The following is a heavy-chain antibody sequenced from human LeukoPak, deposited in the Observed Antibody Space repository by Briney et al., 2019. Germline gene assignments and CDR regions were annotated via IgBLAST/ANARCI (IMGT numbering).Heavy chain of an antibody. CDR2: ISGSGGST. CDR3: AKDGNWARFEN. Sequence: GGSLRLSCAASGFTFSSYAMSWVRQAPGKGLEWVSAISGSGGSTYYADSVKRRFTISRDNSKNTLYLQMNSPRAEDTAAYCCAKDGNWARFENWGQGTLVTVSS. CDR1: GFTFSSYA. D-gene: IGHD7-27*01. J-gene: IGHJ4*02. V-gene: IGHV3-23*01.